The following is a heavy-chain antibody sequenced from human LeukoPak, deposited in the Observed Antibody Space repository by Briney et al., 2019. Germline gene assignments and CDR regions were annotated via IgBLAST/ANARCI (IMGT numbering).Heavy chain of an antibody. V-gene: IGHV3-23*01. J-gene: IGHJ6*03. CDR2: TSGSGSSI. CDR1: GFTFSNYA. D-gene: IGHD2-8*02. Sequence: PGGSLRLSCAASGFTFSNYAMSWVRQAPGKGLEWVSGTSGSGSSIYYADSVKGRFTISRDNSKNTLYLQMNSLRAEDTAVYYCAKSGPPHYYYYYYYMDVWGKGTTVTVSS. CDR3: AKSGPPHYYYYYYYMDV.